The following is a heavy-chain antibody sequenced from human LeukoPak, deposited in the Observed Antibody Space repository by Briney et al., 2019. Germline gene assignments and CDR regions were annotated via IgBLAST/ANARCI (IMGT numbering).Heavy chain of an antibody. V-gene: IGHV3-30*18. CDR2: ISYEVSNK. D-gene: IGHD6-13*01. Sequence: PGGSLRLSCIASGFTFSDYGMHWVRQAPGKGLEWVAVISYEVSNKYYRDSVKGRFSISRDNSKNTLYLQMNSLRVEDTAVYYCAKMRGRSWYESAFDVWGQGTMVTVSS. CDR3: AKMRGRSWYESAFDV. CDR1: GFTFSDYG. J-gene: IGHJ3*01.